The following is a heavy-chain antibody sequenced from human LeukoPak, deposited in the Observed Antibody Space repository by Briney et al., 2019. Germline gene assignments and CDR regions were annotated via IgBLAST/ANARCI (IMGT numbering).Heavy chain of an antibody. CDR1: GFTFSSYA. J-gene: IGHJ4*02. CDR3: AKRLGPGRTIRSFDY. CDR2: ISGSGGST. D-gene: IGHD3-10*01. Sequence: PGGSLRLSCAASGFTFSSYAMSWVRQAPGKGLEWVSAISGSGGSTYYAGSVKGRFTISRDNSKNTLHLQMNSLRAEDTAVYYCAKRLGPGRTIRSFDYWGQGTLVTVSS. V-gene: IGHV3-23*01.